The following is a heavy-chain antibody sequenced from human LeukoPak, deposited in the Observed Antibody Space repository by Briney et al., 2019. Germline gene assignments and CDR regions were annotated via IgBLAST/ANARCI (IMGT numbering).Heavy chain of an antibody. V-gene: IGHV3-9*01. CDR1: GFTFDDYA. Sequence: GGSLRLSCAASGFTFDDYAMHWVRQAPGKGLEWVSGISWNSGSIGYADSVKGRFTISRDNAKNSLYLQMNSLRAEDTALYYCAKDNGHYDFWSGSGFDPWGQGNLVTVSS. CDR2: ISWNSGSI. D-gene: IGHD3-3*01. J-gene: IGHJ5*02. CDR3: AKDNGHYDFWSGSGFDP.